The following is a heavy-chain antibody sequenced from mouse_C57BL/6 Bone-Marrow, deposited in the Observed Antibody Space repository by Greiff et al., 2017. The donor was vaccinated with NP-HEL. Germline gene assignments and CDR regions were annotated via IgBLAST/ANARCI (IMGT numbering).Heavy chain of an antibody. V-gene: IGHV1-52*01. CDR2: IDPSDSET. CDR1: GYTFTSYW. D-gene: IGHD1-1*01. Sequence: QVQLQQPGAELVRPGSSVKLSCKASGYTFTSYWMRWVKQRPIQGLEWIGNIDPSDSETHYNQKFKDKATLTVDKSSSTAYMQLSSLTSEDSAVYYCASITTVEAYWGQGTLVTVSA. CDR3: ASITTVEAY. J-gene: IGHJ3*01.